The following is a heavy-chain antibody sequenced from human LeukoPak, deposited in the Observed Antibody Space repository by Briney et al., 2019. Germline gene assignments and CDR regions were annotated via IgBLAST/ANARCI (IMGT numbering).Heavy chain of an antibody. CDR2: INPNSGGT. Sequence: ASVKVSCKASGYTFTGYYMHWVRQAPGQGLEWMGWINPNSGGTNYAQKFQGRVTMTRDTSISTAYMELSSLRSEDTAVYYCARDEYYDSSGYYSYYYYYYMDVWGKGTTVTVSS. D-gene: IGHD3-22*01. CDR3: ARDEYYDSSGYYSYYYYYYMDV. J-gene: IGHJ6*03. V-gene: IGHV1-2*02. CDR1: GYTFTGYY.